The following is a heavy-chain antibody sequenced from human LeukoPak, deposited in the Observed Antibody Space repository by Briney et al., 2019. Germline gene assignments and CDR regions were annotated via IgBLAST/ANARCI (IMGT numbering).Heavy chain of an antibody. D-gene: IGHD5-18*01. CDR2: LYSSGTT. J-gene: IGHJ4*02. CDR3: ARHLSGTTMAHYFDH. CDR1: GASISSGRNY. Sequence: SETLSLTCTVSGASISSGRNYWGWIRQFPGKGLEWIASLYSSGTTHYNPSLQSRVSVSVDTSKNQFSVRLNSLTAADTAVYYCARHLSGTTMAHYFDHWGQGTVVTVSS. V-gene: IGHV4-39*01.